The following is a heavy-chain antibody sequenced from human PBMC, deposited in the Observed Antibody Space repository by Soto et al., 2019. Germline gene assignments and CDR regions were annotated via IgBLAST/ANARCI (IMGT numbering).Heavy chain of an antibody. Sequence: EVQLVESGGGLVQPGGSLRLSCAASGFTVSSNYMSWVRQAPGKGLEWVSVIYSGGSTYYADSVKGRFTISRDNSKNTLYLQMNSLRAEDTAVYYCARESNLVATIWDYWYFDLWGRGTLVTVSS. CDR2: IYSGGST. CDR1: GFTVSSNY. CDR3: ARESNLVATIWDYWYFDL. D-gene: IGHD5-12*01. V-gene: IGHV3-66*01. J-gene: IGHJ2*01.